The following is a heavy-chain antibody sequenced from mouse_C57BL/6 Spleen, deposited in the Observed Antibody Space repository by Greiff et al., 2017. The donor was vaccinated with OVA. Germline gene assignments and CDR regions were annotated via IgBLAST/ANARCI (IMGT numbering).Heavy chain of an antibody. CDR2: IYPGSGST. D-gene: IGHD1-1*01. J-gene: IGHJ3*01. CDR3: AREGFITTSWFAY. V-gene: IGHV1-55*01. Sequence: QVQLQQPGAELVKPGASVKMSCKASGYTFTSYWITWVKQRPGQGLEWIGDIYPGSGSTNYNEKFKSKATLTVDTSSSTAYMQLSSLTSEDSAVYYCAREGFITTSWFAYWGQGTLVTVSA. CDR1: GYTFTSYW.